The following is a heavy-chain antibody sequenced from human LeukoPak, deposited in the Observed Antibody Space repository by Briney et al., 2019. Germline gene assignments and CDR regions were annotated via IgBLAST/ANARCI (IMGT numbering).Heavy chain of an antibody. D-gene: IGHD2-15*01. J-gene: IGHJ6*03. V-gene: IGHV4-34*01. CDR2: INHSGST. CDR1: GGSFSGYY. Sequence: PSETLSLTCAVYGGSFSGYYWSWIRQPPGKGLEWIGEINHSGSTNYNPSLKSRVTISVDTSKNQFSLKLSSVTAADTAVYYCARDPPSPGYCSGGSCYYYYMDVWGKGTTVTVSS. CDR3: ARDPPSPGYCSGGSCYYYYMDV.